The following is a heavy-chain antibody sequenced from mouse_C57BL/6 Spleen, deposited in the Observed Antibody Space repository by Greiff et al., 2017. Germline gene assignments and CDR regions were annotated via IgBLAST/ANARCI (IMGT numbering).Heavy chain of an antibody. CDR3: ARKPPGSSLDY. CDR1: GFSLTSYA. CDR2: IWTGGDT. Sequence: QVQLKQSGPGLVAPSQSLSITCTVSGFSLTSYAISWVRQPPGKGLEWLGVIWTGGDTNYNSALKSRLSISKDNSKSQVFLKMNSLQTDDTARYYCARKPPGSSLDYWGQGTTLTVSS. J-gene: IGHJ2*01. D-gene: IGHD1-1*01. V-gene: IGHV2-9-1*01.